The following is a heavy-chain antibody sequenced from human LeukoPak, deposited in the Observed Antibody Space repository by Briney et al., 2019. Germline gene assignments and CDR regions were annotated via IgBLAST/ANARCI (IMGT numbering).Heavy chain of an antibody. Sequence: ASVRVSLKASGYTFTVYYMHWVRQAPGQGLEWMGWINPNSGGTNYAQKFQGRVTMTRDTSISTAYMELSRLRSDDTAVYYYARDTDDGYNFDYWGQGTLVTVSS. V-gene: IGHV1-2*02. CDR2: INPNSGGT. CDR1: GYTFTVYY. CDR3: ARDTDDGYNFDY. D-gene: IGHD5-18*01. J-gene: IGHJ4*02.